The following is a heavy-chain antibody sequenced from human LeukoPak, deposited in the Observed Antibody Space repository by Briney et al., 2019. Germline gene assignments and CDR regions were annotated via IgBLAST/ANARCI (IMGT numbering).Heavy chain of an antibody. D-gene: IGHD1-1*01. V-gene: IGHV4-59*01. CDR2: IHYSGNT. CDR3: AREGTAGTNLNWFDS. J-gene: IGHJ5*01. Sequence: PSETLSLTCSVSGGSISTYYWSWIRQPPGKGLEWIGYIHYSGNTNYNPSLKGRVTISVDTSKNQFSLKVSSVTAADTAVYYCAREGTAGTNLNWFDSWGQGTLVTVSS. CDR1: GGSISTYY.